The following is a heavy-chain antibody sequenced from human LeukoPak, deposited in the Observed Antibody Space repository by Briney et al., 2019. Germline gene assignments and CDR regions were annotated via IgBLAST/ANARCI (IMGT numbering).Heavy chain of an antibody. CDR3: ARRAVELRTYYFDN. Sequence: ASVKVSCKASGYIFTSYYMHWVRQAPGQGLEWMGVIDPSGGSTTYAQNFQGRVTMTRDTSTSTVYMELSSLRSEDTAVYCCARRAVELRTYYFDNWGQGTLVTVSS. CDR2: IDPSGGST. J-gene: IGHJ4*02. D-gene: IGHD1-7*01. V-gene: IGHV1-46*01. CDR1: GYIFTSYY.